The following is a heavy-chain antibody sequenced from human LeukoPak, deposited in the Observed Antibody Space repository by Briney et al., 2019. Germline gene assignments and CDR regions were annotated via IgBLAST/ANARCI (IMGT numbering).Heavy chain of an antibody. V-gene: IGHV4-59*01. CDR1: GGSITNYY. CDR3: ARGDFWSGFDY. D-gene: IGHD3-3*01. J-gene: IGHJ4*02. Sequence: SETLSLTCTVSGGSITNYYWSWIRQPPGKGLEWIGCIYYSGSTNYNPSLKSRVTISLDTSKNHFSLKLTSVTAADTAVYYCARGDFWSGFDYWGQGTLVTVSS. CDR2: IYYSGST.